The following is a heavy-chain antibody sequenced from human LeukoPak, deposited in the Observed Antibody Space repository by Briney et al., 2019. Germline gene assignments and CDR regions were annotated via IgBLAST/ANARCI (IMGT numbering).Heavy chain of an antibody. J-gene: IGHJ4*02. V-gene: IGHV1-46*01. CDR3: ARVESLYDYSNRLFDY. Sequence: ASVKVSCKASGYTFTNYYIHWVRQAPGQGLECMGIINPSGGSTSYAQKFQGRVTMTRDTSISTAYMELSRLRSDDTAVYYCARVESLYDYSNRLFDYWGQGTLVTVSS. CDR2: INPSGGST. CDR1: GYTFTNYY. D-gene: IGHD4-11*01.